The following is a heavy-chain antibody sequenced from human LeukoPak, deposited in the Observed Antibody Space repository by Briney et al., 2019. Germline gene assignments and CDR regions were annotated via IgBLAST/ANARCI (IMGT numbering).Heavy chain of an antibody. CDR3: ATRPAGETYLGVFDY. Sequence: GGSLRLSCAASGITFNNHAMTWVRQAPGKGLEWVSGITGSGANTYYAESVKGRFTISRDNSRNILYLQMNSLRAEDAALYYCATRPAGETYLGVFDYWGQGTLVTVSS. V-gene: IGHV3-23*01. CDR2: ITGSGANT. J-gene: IGHJ4*02. CDR1: GITFNNHA. D-gene: IGHD2-21*01.